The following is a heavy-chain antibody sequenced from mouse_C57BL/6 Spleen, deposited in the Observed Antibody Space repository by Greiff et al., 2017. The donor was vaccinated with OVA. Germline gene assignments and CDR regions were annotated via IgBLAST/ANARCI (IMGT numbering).Heavy chain of an antibody. J-gene: IGHJ3*01. V-gene: IGHV1-22*01. Sequence: EVKLVESGPELVKPGASVKMSCKASGYTFTDYNMHWVKQSHGKSLEWIGYIKPNNGGTSYNQKFKGKATLTVNKSSSTAYMELRSLTSEDSAVYYCAREANWASWFAYWGQGTLVTVSA. CDR1: GYTFTDYN. CDR2: IKPNNGGT. D-gene: IGHD4-1*01. CDR3: AREANWASWFAY.